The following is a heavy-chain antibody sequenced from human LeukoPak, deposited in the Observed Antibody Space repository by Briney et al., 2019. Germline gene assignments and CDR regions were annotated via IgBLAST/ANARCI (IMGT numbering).Heavy chain of an antibody. J-gene: IGHJ3*02. CDR1: GFTFSSYS. CDR2: ISSSSSYI. Sequence: GGSLRLSCAASGFTFSSYSMNWVRQAPGKGLEWVSSISSSSSYIHYADSVKGRFTISRDNAKNSLYLQMNSLRAEDTAVYYCARVSISLAAFDIWGQGTMVTVSS. CDR3: ARVSISLAAFDI. V-gene: IGHV3-21*01.